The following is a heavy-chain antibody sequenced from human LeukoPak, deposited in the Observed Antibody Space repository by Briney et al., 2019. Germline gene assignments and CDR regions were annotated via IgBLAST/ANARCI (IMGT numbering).Heavy chain of an antibody. CDR3: ARYQLRIYYYYYMDV. V-gene: IGHV4-30-2*01. D-gene: IGHD2-2*01. CDR2: IYHSGST. J-gene: IGHJ6*03. CDR1: GGSISSGGYS. Sequence: PSQTLSLTCAVSGGSISSGGYSWSWIRQPPGEGLEWIGYIYHSGSTYYNPSLKSRVTISVDTSKNQFSLKLSSVTAADTAVYYCARYQLRIYYYYYMDVWGKGTTATVSS.